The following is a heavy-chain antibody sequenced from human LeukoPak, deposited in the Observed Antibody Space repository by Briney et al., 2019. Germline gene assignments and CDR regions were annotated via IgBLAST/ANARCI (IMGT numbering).Heavy chain of an antibody. CDR2: IYYSGST. J-gene: IGHJ6*02. V-gene: IGHV4-59*01. Sequence: SETLSLTCTVSGGSISSYYWSWIRQPPGKGLEWIGYIYYSGSTNYNPSLKSRVTISVDTSKNQFSLKLSSVTAADTAVYYCARESSYFYGTDVWGQGTTVTVSS. CDR1: GGSISSYY. CDR3: ARESSYFYGTDV.